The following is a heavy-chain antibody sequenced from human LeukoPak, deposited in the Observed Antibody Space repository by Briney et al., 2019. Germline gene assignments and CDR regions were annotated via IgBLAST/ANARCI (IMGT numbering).Heavy chain of an antibody. CDR3: ASQGSGTYDP. CDR2: IYYSGST. J-gene: IGHJ5*02. D-gene: IGHD3-10*01. Sequence: ASQTLSLTCTVSGGSVSSGSYYWSWIRQPPGKGLEWIGYIYYSGSTNYNPSLKSRVTISVDTSKNQFSLKLSSATAADTAVYYCASQGSGTYDPWGQGTLVTVSS. CDR1: GGSVSSGSYY. V-gene: IGHV4-61*01.